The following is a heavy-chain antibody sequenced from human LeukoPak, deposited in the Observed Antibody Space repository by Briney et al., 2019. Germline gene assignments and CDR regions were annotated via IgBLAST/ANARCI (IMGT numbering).Heavy chain of an antibody. J-gene: IGHJ5*02. Sequence: SQTLSLTCAVSGYSISNGYYWGWIRQPPGKGLECIGSFYHRGSHYYNPSLKNRVTISEDTSKNQFSLKLTSVTAADTAVYYCARLSRISWYVDPWGQGTLVTVSS. CDR1: GYSISNGYY. CDR3: ARLSRISWYVDP. D-gene: IGHD6-13*01. CDR2: FYHRGSH. V-gene: IGHV4-38-2*01.